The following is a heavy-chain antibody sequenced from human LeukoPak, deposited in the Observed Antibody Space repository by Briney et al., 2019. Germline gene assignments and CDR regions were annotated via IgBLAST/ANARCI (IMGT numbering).Heavy chain of an antibody. J-gene: IGHJ5*02. CDR2: VHPSEGT. CDR3: ARGDGSGSGRWFDP. V-gene: IGHV4-4*02. CDR1: GGSVSHSNW. Sequence: PSGTLSLTCAVSGGSVSHSNWWTWVRQSPGKGLEWIGEVHPSEGTNYNPSLKGRVTISVDRSKNQFSLNLNFVTAADTALYYCARGDGSGSGRWFDPWGQGTLITVSS. D-gene: IGHD3-10*01.